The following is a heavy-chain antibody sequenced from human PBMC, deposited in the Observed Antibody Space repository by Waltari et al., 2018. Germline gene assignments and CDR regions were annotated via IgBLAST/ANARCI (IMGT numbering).Heavy chain of an antibody. Sequence: QVQLQESGPGLVTPSETLSLTCTVSGGSISSYYWSWIRQPPGKGLEWIGYIYYSGSTNYNPSLKSRVTISVDTSKNQFSLKLSSVTAADTAVYYCARLEANIVVVPAAIRGWFDPWGQGTLVTVSS. CDR2: IYYSGST. D-gene: IGHD2-2*01. V-gene: IGHV4-59*08. J-gene: IGHJ5*02. CDR3: ARLEANIVVVPAAIRGWFDP. CDR1: GGSISSYY.